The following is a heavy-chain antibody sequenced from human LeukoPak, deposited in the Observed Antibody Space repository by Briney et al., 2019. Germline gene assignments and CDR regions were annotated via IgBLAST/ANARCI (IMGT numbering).Heavy chain of an antibody. CDR2: ISWNSGSI. CDR1: GFTFDNYA. J-gene: IGHJ4*02. Sequence: GRSLRLSCAASGFTFDNYAMHWVRQAPGKGLEWVSGISWNSGSIVYVDSVKGRFTISRDNAKNSLYLQMDSLRPEDMALYYCVKDVFLGFCSGGSCSAHFDYWGQGTLVTVSS. CDR3: VKDVFLGFCSGGSCSAHFDY. D-gene: IGHD2-15*01. V-gene: IGHV3-9*03.